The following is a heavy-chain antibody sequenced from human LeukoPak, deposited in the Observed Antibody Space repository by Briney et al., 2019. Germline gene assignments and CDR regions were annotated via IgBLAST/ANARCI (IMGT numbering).Heavy chain of an antibody. D-gene: IGHD6-13*01. CDR1: GYTFTSYG. CDR3: ARIRGYSSSWYVFRWFDP. J-gene: IGHJ5*02. CDR2: ISAYNGNT. Sequence: ASVKVSCKASGYTFTSYGISWVRQAPGQGLEWMGWISAYNGNTNYAQKFQGRVTITADESTSTAYMELSSLRSEDTAVYYCARIRGYSSSWYVFRWFDPWGQGTLVTVSS. V-gene: IGHV1-18*01.